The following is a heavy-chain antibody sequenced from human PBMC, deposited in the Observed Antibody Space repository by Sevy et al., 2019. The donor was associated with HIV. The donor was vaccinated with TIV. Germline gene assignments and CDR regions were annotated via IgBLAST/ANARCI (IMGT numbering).Heavy chain of an antibody. J-gene: IGHJ4*02. CDR2: ISYEGSNK. CDR3: ARKYDSSGYFDY. D-gene: IGHD3-22*01. V-gene: IGHV3-30*03. Sequence: GGSLRLSCAASGFTFITYGMHWVRQAPGKGLEWVAIISYEGSNKYYADSVKGRFTISRDNSKNSLYLQLNSLRAEDTAIYYCARKYDSSGYFDYWGQGTLVTVSS. CDR1: GFTFITYG.